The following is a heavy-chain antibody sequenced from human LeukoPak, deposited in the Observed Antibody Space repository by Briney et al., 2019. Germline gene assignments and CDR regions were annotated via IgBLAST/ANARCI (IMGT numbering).Heavy chain of an antibody. CDR3: ARMGGFCSGDTCYSPYSYYMDV. D-gene: IGHD2-15*01. CDR1: GFTFSNYA. J-gene: IGHJ6*03. V-gene: IGHV3-64*01. Sequence: GGSLRLSCAASGFTFSNYAMPWVRQAPGKGLEYVSGIRSNGDSTYYANSVKGRFTLSRDNSKNTLYLQMDSLRTEDTAVYYCARMGGFCSGDTCYSPYSYYMDVWGKGTTVTASS. CDR2: IRSNGDST.